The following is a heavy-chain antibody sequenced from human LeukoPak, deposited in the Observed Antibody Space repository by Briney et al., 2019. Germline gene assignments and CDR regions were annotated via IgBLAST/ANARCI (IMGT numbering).Heavy chain of an antibody. Sequence: GGSLRLSCAASGFTVSSNYMSWVRQAPGKGLEWVSVIYSGGSTYYADSVKGRFTISRDNSKNTLYLDMNSLRAEDTAAYSCSRGGPAAGRFDYWGQGTLVTVSS. CDR1: GFTVSSNY. D-gene: IGHD6-13*01. CDR2: IYSGGST. J-gene: IGHJ4*02. V-gene: IGHV3-66*01. CDR3: SRGGPAAGRFDY.